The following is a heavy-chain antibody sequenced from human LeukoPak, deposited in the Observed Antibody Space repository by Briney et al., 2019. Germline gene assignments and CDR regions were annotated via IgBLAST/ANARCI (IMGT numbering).Heavy chain of an antibody. CDR1: GFTFSSYS. CDR2: ISSSSSTI. CDR3: ARPRIVGARALAY. D-gene: IGHD1-26*01. V-gene: IGHV3-48*01. Sequence: AGGSLRLSCAASGFTFSSYSMNWARQAPGKGLEWVSYISSSSSTIYYADSVKGRFTISRDNAKNSLYLQMNSLRAEDTAVYYCARPRIVGARALAYWGQGTLVTVSS. J-gene: IGHJ4*02.